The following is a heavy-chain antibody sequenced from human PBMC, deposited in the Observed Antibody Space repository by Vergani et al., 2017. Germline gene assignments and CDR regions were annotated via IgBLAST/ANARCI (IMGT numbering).Heavy chain of an antibody. J-gene: IGHJ3*02. D-gene: IGHD3-16*02. CDR1: GYTFTSYG. CDR2: INPNSGGT. Sequence: QVQLVQSGAEVKKPGASVKVSCKASGYTFTSYGISWVRQAPGQGLEWMGWINPNSGGTNYAQKFQGRVTMTRDTSISTAYMELSRLRSDDTAVYYCARDLVPYDYVWGSYRPDAFDIWGQGTMVTVSS. V-gene: IGHV1-2*02. CDR3: ARDLVPYDYVWGSYRPDAFDI.